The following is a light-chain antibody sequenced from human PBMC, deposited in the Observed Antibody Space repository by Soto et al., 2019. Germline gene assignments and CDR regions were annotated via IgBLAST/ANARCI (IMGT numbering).Light chain of an antibody. J-gene: IGKJ4*02. V-gene: IGKV1-39*01. Sequence: MTLSVSSLSASVGDRVTITCRANQSISSYLNWYQQKPGKAPKLLIYAASSLQSGVPSRFSGSGSGTDFTLASSRVQPEDFATYSCQQANSFPLKFGGGTKVDIK. CDR2: AAS. CDR3: QQANSFPLK. CDR1: QSISSY.